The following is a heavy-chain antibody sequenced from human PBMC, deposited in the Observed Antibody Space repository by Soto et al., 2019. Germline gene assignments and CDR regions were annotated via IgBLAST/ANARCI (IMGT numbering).Heavy chain of an antibody. Sequence: QVQLVESGGGVVQPGRSLRLSCAASGFTFSSYAMHWVRQAPGKGLEWVAIISSDESNKYFADSVKGRFTISRDNYKNTLSLQMNSLRPEDKAVYYCARDSHYGDYVPGDYWGQGTLFTVSS. CDR3: ARDSHYGDYVPGDY. V-gene: IGHV3-30*04. CDR1: GFTFSSYA. CDR2: ISSDESNK. J-gene: IGHJ4*02. D-gene: IGHD4-17*01.